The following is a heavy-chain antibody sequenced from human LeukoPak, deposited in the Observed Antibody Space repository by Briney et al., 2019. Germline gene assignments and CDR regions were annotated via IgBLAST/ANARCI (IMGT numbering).Heavy chain of an antibody. J-gene: IGHJ4*02. D-gene: IGHD3-10*01. CDR2: IYYSGST. V-gene: IGHV4-39*01. CDR3: ARQSGRELLWFGEFPFDY. Sequence: PSETLSLTCTVSGGSISSSSYYWGWIRQPPGMGLEWIGSIYYSGSTYYNPSLKSRVTISVDTSKNQFSLKLSSVTAADTAVYYCARQSGRELLWFGEFPFDYWGQGTLVTVSS. CDR1: GGSISSSSYY.